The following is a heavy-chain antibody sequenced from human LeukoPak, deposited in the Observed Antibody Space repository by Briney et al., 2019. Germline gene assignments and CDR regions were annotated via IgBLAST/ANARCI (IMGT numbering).Heavy chain of an antibody. Sequence: ASVKVSCKASGFPLTSYYIHWLRQAPGQGLEWMGIINPSSGSPDSTQKFRDRVTLTRDTSTSTVHMRLSRLRSDDTAIYYCARAIGDYGDYCWDYWGQGTLVTVSS. J-gene: IGHJ4*02. CDR2: INPSSGSP. D-gene: IGHD4-17*01. CDR3: ARAIGDYGDYCWDY. CDR1: GFPLTSYY. V-gene: IGHV1-46*01.